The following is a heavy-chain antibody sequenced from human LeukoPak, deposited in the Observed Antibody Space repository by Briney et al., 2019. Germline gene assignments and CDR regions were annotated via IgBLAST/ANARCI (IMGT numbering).Heavy chain of an antibody. CDR3: ARDSPRIAAAGTFDY. CDR1: GYTFTSYG. V-gene: IGHV1-18*01. D-gene: IGHD6-13*01. CDR2: ISAYNGNT. J-gene: IGHJ4*02. Sequence: GASVKVSCKASGYTFTSYGIGWVRQAPGQGLEWMGWISAYNGNTNYAQKLQGRVTMTTDTSTSTAYMELRSLRSDDTAVYYCARDSPRIAAAGTFDYWGQGTLVTVSS.